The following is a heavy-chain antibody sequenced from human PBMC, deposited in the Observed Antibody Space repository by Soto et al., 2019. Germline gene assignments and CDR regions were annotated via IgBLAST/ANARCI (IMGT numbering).Heavy chain of an antibody. CDR2: ISAYNGNT. V-gene: IGHV1-18*01. D-gene: IGHD3-10*01. J-gene: IGHJ4*02. CDR3: ARDYGSGSYDNGNEFDY. CDR1: GYTFTSYG. Sequence: GASVKVSCKASGYTFTSYGISWVRQAPGQGLEWMGWISAYNGNTNYAQKLQGRVTMTTDTSTSTAYMELRSLRSDDTAVYYCARDYGSGSYDNGNEFDYWGQGTLVTVSS.